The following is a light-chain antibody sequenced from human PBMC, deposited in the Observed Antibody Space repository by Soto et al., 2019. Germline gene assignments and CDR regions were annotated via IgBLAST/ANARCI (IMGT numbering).Light chain of an antibody. CDR3: QQYGSSPRT. J-gene: IGKJ1*01. V-gene: IGKV3-20*01. Sequence: VLTQCPDTLSLYPGERACLSCSASQSVSSGHLAWYQQKPGPAPRLLIYGASSRATGIPDRVSGSGSGTDFTLTSSRLEHYDLSVYYCQQYGSSPRTFGQGTKVDIK. CDR2: GAS. CDR1: QSVSSGH.